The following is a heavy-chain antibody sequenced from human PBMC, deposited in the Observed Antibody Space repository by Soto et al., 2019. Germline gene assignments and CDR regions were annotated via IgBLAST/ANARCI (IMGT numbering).Heavy chain of an antibody. Sequence: QVQLVESGGGVVQPGRSLRLSYAASGFTFSRYAMHWVRQAPGKGLEWVAVISSDGSNKYDADSVKGRFTISRDNSKNTLYLQMNSLRAEDTAVYYCARFKGCSGGTCYSYFDYWGQGTLVTVSS. CDR2: ISSDGSNK. CDR1: GFTFSRYA. V-gene: IGHV3-30-3*01. CDR3: ARFKGCSGGTCYSYFDY. J-gene: IGHJ4*02. D-gene: IGHD2-15*01.